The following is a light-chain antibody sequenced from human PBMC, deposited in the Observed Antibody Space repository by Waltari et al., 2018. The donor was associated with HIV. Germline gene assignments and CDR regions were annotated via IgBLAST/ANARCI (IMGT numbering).Light chain of an antibody. Sequence: QSVLTQPPSVSGAPGQTVTISCTGSSSNIGARAHFDVHWYQQLPGTAPKLLIYGTHNRPSGVPDRFSGSKSGASASLAITGLQAEDEADYYCQSYDTRLSGSVFGGGTKLTVL. J-gene: IGLJ3*02. CDR2: GTH. CDR1: SSNIGARAHFD. V-gene: IGLV1-40*01. CDR3: QSYDTRLSGSV.